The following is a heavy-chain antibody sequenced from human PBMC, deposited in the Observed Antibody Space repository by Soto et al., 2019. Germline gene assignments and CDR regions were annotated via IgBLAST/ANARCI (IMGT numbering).Heavy chain of an antibody. CDR2: IIPMFATA. D-gene: IGHD6-6*01. CDR1: GGTFGTYA. V-gene: IGHV1-69*01. J-gene: IGHJ6*02. Sequence: QVQLVQSGAEVKKPGSSVKVSCKASGGTFGTYAISWVRQAPGQGLEWMGGIIPMFATANYAQKFQGRVTITAAESTSTAYMELRSLRSDDTAVYYCGRSGYGGSGVFDVSYDMDVWGQGTTVTVPS. CDR3: GRSGYGGSGVFDVSYDMDV.